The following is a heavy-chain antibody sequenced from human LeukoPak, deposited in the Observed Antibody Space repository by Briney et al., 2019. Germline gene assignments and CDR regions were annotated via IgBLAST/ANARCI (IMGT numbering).Heavy chain of an antibody. Sequence: RPGGSLRLSCAASGFIFDDYGMGWVRQAPGKGLEWVSGINWSGGVTDYADSVKGRFTISRDNSENTLYMQMNSLRVEDTAVYYCAKGLHSSSWNDAFDIWGQGTTVTVSS. CDR2: INWSGGVT. CDR1: GFIFDDYG. CDR3: AKGLHSSSWNDAFDI. J-gene: IGHJ3*02. D-gene: IGHD6-13*01. V-gene: IGHV3-20*04.